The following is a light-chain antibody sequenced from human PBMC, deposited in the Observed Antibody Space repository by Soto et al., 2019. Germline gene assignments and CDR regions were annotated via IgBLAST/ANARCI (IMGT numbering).Light chain of an antibody. Sequence: QSALTQPTSVSGSPGQSITIGCTGTSXDVGSYNYVSWYQQHPGKSPKLMIYEVTNRPSGVSNRFSGSKSGNTASLTISGLQTEDEAHYYCSSYTTNTTLVFGGGTKVTVL. J-gene: IGLJ2*01. CDR1: SXDVGSYNY. V-gene: IGLV2-14*01. CDR2: EVT. CDR3: SSYTTNTTLV.